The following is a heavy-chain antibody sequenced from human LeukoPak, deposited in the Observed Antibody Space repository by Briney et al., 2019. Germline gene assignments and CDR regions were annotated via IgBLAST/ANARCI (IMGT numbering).Heavy chain of an antibody. D-gene: IGHD6-19*01. J-gene: IGHJ4*02. V-gene: IGHV4-59*01. CDR3: ASMYSSGWYYFDY. Sequence: SETLSLTCTVPGGSISSYYWSWIRQPPGKGLEWIGYIYYSGSTNYNPSLESRVTISIDTSKNQFSLKLSSVTAADTAVYYCASMYSSGWYYFDYWGQGTLVTVSS. CDR1: GGSISSYY. CDR2: IYYSGST.